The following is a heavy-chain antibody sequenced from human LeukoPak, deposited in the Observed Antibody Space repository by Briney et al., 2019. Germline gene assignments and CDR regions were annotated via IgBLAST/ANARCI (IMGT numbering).Heavy chain of an antibody. D-gene: IGHD3-22*01. V-gene: IGHV3-23*01. CDR1: GFTFSSYA. J-gene: IGHJ4*02. CDR2: ISGSGAST. CDR3: AKDVLRSYYDNSGYFDY. Sequence: GGSLRLSCAASGFTFSSYAMSWVRQAPGKGLEWVSAISGSGASTYYADSVKGRFTISRDNSKDTLYLQMNSLRVEDTAAYHCAKDVLRSYYDNSGYFDYWGQGTLVTVSS.